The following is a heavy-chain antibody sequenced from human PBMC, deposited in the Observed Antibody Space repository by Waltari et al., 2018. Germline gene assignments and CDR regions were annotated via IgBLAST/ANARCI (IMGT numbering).Heavy chain of an antibody. D-gene: IGHD7-27*01. J-gene: IGHJ4*02. CDR1: GGSISGFY. CDR2: VYSSGTT. Sequence: QVQMQESGPGLVKPSETLSLTCTVSGGSISGFYWGWIRQPAGKGLEWIGRVYSSGTTNYNPSLKSRVTMSVDTSKNHFSLRLTSVTAADTAVYFCAREGKSRNWETPPGFDYWGQGALVTVSS. CDR3: AREGKSRNWETPPGFDY. V-gene: IGHV4-4*07.